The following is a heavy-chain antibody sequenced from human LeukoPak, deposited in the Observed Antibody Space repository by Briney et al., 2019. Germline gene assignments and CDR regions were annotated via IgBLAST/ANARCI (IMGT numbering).Heavy chain of an antibody. J-gene: IGHJ6*02. CDR1: GYSFTSYW. D-gene: IGHD2-2*01. V-gene: IGHV5-51*01. Sequence: GESLKISCKGSGYSFTSYWIGWVRQMPGKGLEWMGIIYPGDSDTRYSPSFQGRVTISADKSISTAYLQWSSLKASDTAMYYCARTYCSSTSCYPPYYYGMDVWGQGTTVTVSS. CDR2: IYPGDSDT. CDR3: ARTYCSSTSCYPPYYYGMDV.